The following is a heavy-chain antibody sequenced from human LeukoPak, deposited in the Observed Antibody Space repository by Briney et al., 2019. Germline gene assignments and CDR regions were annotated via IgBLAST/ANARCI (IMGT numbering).Heavy chain of an antibody. Sequence: SGGSLRLSCTASGFTFSTFHMHWVRQAPGKGLEWVSGISWNSGSIGYADSVKGRFTISRDNAKNSLYLQMNSLRAEDTALYYCAKDIGFMSYDSLDYWGQGTLVTVSS. V-gene: IGHV3-9*01. J-gene: IGHJ4*02. D-gene: IGHD3-22*01. CDR3: AKDIGFMSYDSLDY. CDR1: GFTFSTFH. CDR2: ISWNSGSI.